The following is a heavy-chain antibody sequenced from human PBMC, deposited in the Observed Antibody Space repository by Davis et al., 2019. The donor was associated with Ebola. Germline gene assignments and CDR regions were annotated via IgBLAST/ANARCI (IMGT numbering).Heavy chain of an antibody. CDR1: GFTFSSYG. D-gene: IGHD2-21*01. CDR2: ISYDGSNK. J-gene: IGHJ4*02. V-gene: IGHV3-33*05. Sequence: GESLKISCAASGFTFSSYGMHWVRQAPGKGLEWVAVISYDGSNKYYADSVKGRFTISRDNSKNTLYLQMNSLRAEDTAVYYCHCEGRDFDYWGQGTLVTVSS. CDR3: HCEGRDFDY.